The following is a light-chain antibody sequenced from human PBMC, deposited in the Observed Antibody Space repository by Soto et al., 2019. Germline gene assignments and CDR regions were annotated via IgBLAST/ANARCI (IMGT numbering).Light chain of an antibody. V-gene: IGKV1-39*01. CDR3: PQSYSTPPWT. CDR1: QSISSY. Sequence: DIQMTQSPSSLSASVGDRVTITCRASQSISSYLNWYQQKPGKTPKLLIYAASSLQSGVPSRFSGSGSGTDFTLTISSLKPEDFATYYWPQSYSTPPWTFGQGTKVEIK. J-gene: IGKJ1*01. CDR2: AAS.